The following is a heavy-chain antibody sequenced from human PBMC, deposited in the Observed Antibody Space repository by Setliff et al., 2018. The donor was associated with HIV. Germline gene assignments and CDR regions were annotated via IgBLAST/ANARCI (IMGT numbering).Heavy chain of an antibody. CDR2: ILFDGTDK. J-gene: IGHJ4*02. Sequence: GGSLRLSCAVSGFTFSTHGMHWVRQAPGKGLQWVASILFDGTDKYYADSLKGRFTVSRDNSQNTLYLQMNSLTPEDTAVYFCAKGSPYDSSGYPFDYWGQGTLVTVSS. CDR1: GFTFSTHG. CDR3: AKGSPYDSSGYPFDY. D-gene: IGHD3-22*01. V-gene: IGHV3-30*02.